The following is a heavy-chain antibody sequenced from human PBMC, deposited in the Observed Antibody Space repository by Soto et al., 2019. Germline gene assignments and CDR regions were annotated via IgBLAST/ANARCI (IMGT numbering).Heavy chain of an antibody. CDR1: GGSISGFY. CDR3: ARDTLGYCSSTSCYYGMDV. D-gene: IGHD2-2*01. CDR2: ISYTGTA. Sequence: SETLSLTCSVSGGSISGFYWSWIRQSPRKGLEWIGYISYTGTANYNPSLKSRVTISIDAAKNQFSLRLRSVTAADTAVYYCARDTLGYCSSTSCYYGMDVWGQGTTVTVS. J-gene: IGHJ6*02. V-gene: IGHV4-59*01.